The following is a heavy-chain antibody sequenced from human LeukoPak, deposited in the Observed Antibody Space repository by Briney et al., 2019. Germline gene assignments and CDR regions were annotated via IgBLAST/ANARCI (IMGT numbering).Heavy chain of an antibody. J-gene: IGHJ4*02. CDR2: IYYSGST. D-gene: IGHD2-2*02. CDR1: GGSISSGDYY. V-gene: IGHV4-30-4*01. CDR3: ASYSIVVVPAAIRNLTN. Sequence: SETLSLTCTVSGGSISSGDYYWSWIRQPPGKGLEWIGYIYYSGSTYYNPSLKSRVTISVDTSKNQFSLKLGSVTAADTAVYYCASYSIVVVPAAIRNLTNWGQGTLVTVSS.